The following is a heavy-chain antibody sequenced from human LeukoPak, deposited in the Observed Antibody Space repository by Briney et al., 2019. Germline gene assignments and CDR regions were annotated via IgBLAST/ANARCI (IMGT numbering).Heavy chain of an antibody. Sequence: GGSLRLSCAASGFTFSSYTMNWVRQAPGKGLEWVSSISSSSSYIYYADSVKGRFTISRDNAKNSLYLQMNSLRAEDTAVYYCARAGRYYGSGSHDAFDIWGQGTMVTVSS. CDR3: ARAGRYYGSGSHDAFDI. J-gene: IGHJ3*02. CDR1: GFTFSSYT. D-gene: IGHD3-10*01. V-gene: IGHV3-21*01. CDR2: ISSSSSYI.